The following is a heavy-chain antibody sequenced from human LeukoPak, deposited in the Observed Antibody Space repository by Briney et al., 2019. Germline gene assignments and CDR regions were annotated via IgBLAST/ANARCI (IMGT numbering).Heavy chain of an antibody. J-gene: IGHJ4*02. Sequence: GASVKVSCKASGYTFTSYGISWVRQAPGQGLEWMGWINPNSGVTICAQKFQAWVTMTRDTSISTAYMELSRLRSDDTAVYYCARVSLIYGSGSYYQSPLTYWGQGALVTVSS. D-gene: IGHD3-10*01. CDR1: GYTFTSYG. CDR2: INPNSGVT. CDR3: ARVSLIYGSGSYYQSPLTY. V-gene: IGHV1-2*04.